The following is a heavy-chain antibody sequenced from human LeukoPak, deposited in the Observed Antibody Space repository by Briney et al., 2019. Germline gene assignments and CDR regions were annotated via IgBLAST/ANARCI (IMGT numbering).Heavy chain of an antibody. CDR2: VIPIFGTA. Sequence: SVKVSCKASGGTFSSYAISWVRQAPGQGLEWMGGVIPIFGTANYAQKFQGRVTITADESTSTAYMELSSLRSEDTAVYYCARDDYYDSSGYSPLRWGQGTLVTVSS. J-gene: IGHJ4*02. CDR1: GGTFSSYA. V-gene: IGHV1-69*13. CDR3: ARDDYYDSSGYSPLR. D-gene: IGHD3-22*01.